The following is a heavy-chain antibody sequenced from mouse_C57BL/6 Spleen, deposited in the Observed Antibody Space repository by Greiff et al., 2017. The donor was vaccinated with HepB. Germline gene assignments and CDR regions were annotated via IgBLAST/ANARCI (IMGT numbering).Heavy chain of an antibody. J-gene: IGHJ3*01. Sequence: EVQVVESGGGLVKPGGSLKLSCAASGFTFSSYAMSWVRQTPEKRLEWVATISDGGSYTYYPDNVKGRFTISRDNAKNNLYLQMSHLKSEDTAVYYCARDYDGSLEFAYWGQGTLVTVSA. D-gene: IGHD2-3*01. CDR1: GFTFSSYA. CDR3: ARDYDGSLEFAY. V-gene: IGHV5-4*01. CDR2: ISDGGSYT.